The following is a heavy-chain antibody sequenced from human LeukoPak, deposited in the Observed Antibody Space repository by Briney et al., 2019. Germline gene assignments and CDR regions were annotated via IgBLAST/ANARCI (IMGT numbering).Heavy chain of an antibody. D-gene: IGHD3-16*01. CDR1: GGSISSYS. CDR3: ATALDYGCFDP. J-gene: IGHJ5*02. CDR2: FYASGIT. V-gene: IGHV4-4*07. Sequence: SETLSLTCTVSGGSISSYSWSWIRQPAGKGLEWIGLFYASGITNYNPSLKTRVTISVDTSKNQFSLNLRSVTAADTAIYYCATALDYGCFDPWGQGALVTVSS.